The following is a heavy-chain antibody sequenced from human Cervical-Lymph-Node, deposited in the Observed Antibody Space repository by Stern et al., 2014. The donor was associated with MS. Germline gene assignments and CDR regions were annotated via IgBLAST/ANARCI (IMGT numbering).Heavy chain of an antibody. D-gene: IGHD1-7*01. Sequence: VQLLESGGGVVQPGRSLRLSCAASGFTFSNYGMHWVRQAPGKGLERLAVIWYDGNKKYYADSVKGRFTISRDNSKNTLFLQMSSLTAEDTALYYCARGNWNYEGMGYWGQGTLVTVSS. V-gene: IGHV3-33*01. J-gene: IGHJ4*02. CDR2: IWYDGNKK. CDR3: ARGNWNYEGMGY. CDR1: GFTFSNYG.